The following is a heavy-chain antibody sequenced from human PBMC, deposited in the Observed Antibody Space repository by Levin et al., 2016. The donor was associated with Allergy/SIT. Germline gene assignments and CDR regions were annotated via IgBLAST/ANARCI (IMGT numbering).Heavy chain of an antibody. V-gene: IGHV3-15*01. CDR3: TTDWVGVGDYVGY. CDR2: IKSKTDGGTT. J-gene: IGHJ4*02. D-gene: IGHD2-15*01. Sequence: VRQAPGKGLEWVGRIKSKTDGGTTDYAAPVKGRFTISRDDSKNTLYLQMNSLKTEDTAVYYCTTDWVGVGDYVGYWGQGTLVTVSS.